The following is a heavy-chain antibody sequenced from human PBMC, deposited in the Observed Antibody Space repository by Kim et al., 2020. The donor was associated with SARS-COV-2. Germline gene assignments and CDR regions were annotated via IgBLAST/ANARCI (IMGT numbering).Heavy chain of an antibody. CDR2: IYYSGST. CDR3: ARRGSSGWYGSLYYFDY. Sequence: SETLSLTCTVSGGSISSSSYYWGWIRQPPGKGLEWIGSIYYSGSTYYNPSLKSRVTISVDTSKNQFSLKLSSVTAADTAVYYCARRGSSGWYGSLYYFDYWGQGTLVTVSS. CDR1: GGSISSSSYY. D-gene: IGHD6-19*01. V-gene: IGHV4-39*01. J-gene: IGHJ4*02.